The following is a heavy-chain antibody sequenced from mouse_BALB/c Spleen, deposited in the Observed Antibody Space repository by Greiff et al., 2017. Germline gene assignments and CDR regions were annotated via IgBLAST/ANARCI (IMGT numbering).Heavy chain of an antibody. V-gene: IGHV5-17*02. CDR1: GFTFSSFG. CDR2: ISSGSSTI. Sequence: EVKVEESGGGLVQPGGSRKLSCAASGFTFSSFGMHWVRQAPEKGLEWVAYISSGSSTIYYADTVKGRFTISRDNPKNTLFLQMTSLRSEDTAMYYCARSEDRYFYVWGAGTTVTVSS. J-gene: IGHJ1*01. CDR3: ARSEDRYFYV.